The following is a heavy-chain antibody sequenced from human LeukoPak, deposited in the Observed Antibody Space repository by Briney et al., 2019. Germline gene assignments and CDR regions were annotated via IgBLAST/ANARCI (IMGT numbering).Heavy chain of an antibody. CDR1: GFTFSSYG. V-gene: IGHV3-64*01. D-gene: IGHD5-18*01. CDR3: ASRGYSYGYTDY. Sequence: GGSLRLSCAASGFTFSSYGMHWVRQAPGKGLEYVSAISSNGGSTYYANSVKGRFTISRDNSQNTLYLQMGSLRAEDMAVYYCASRGYSYGYTDYWGQGALVTVSS. J-gene: IGHJ4*02. CDR2: ISSNGGST.